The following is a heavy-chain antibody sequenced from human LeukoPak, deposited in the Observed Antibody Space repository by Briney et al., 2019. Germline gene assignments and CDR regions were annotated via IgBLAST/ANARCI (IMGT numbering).Heavy chain of an antibody. CDR2: IYYSGST. CDR1: GGSISSYY. V-gene: IGHV4-59*08. D-gene: IGHD6-19*01. J-gene: IGHJ3*02. CDR3: ARPQYSSGWHAFDI. Sequence: SETLSLTCTVSGGSISSYYWSWIRQPPGKGLEWIGYIYYSGSTNHNPSLNSRVTMPLDTSKNQFSLKLSSVTAADTAVYYCARPQYSSGWHAFDIWGQGTLVTVSS.